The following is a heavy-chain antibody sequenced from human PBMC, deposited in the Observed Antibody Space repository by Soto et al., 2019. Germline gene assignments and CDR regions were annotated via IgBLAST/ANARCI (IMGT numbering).Heavy chain of an antibody. CDR2: INPNSGGT. J-gene: IGHJ6*02. CDR3: ARIEGSGSYYRRLYYYGMDV. D-gene: IGHD3-10*01. CDR1: GYTFTGYY. Sequence: EASVKVSCKASGYTFTGYYMHWVRQAPGQGLEWMGWINPNSGGTNYAQKFQGRVTMTRDTSISTAYMELSRLRSDDTAVYYCARIEGSGSYYRRLYYYGMDVWGQGTTVTVSS. V-gene: IGHV1-2*02.